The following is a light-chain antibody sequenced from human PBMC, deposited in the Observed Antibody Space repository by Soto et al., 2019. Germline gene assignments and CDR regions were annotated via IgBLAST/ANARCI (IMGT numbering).Light chain of an antibody. Sequence: VVLTQSPPALAVTPGEPASISCRSTGSLLTATGYHYLDWYLQKPGQSPQLLIYLGSYRASGVPDRFSGSGSGTDFSLKISRVEAEDVGVYYCMQTFQTVGFGGGTKVDIK. CDR2: LGS. CDR3: MQTFQTVG. J-gene: IGKJ4*01. CDR1: GSLLTATGYHY. V-gene: IGKV2-28*01.